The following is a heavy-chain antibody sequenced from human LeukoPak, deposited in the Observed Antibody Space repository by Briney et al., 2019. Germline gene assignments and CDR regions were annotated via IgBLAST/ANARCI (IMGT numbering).Heavy chain of an antibody. CDR1: GFTFSDYY. Sequence: GGSLRLSCAASGFTFSDYYMSWIRQAPGKGLEWVSFISSSSSYTDHADSVKGRFTISRDNAKNSLYLQMNSLRAEDTAVYYCARGAYCGGDCQYYFDYWGQGTLVTVSS. J-gene: IGHJ4*02. CDR2: ISSSSSYT. V-gene: IGHV3-11*05. D-gene: IGHD2-21*02. CDR3: ARGAYCGGDCQYYFDY.